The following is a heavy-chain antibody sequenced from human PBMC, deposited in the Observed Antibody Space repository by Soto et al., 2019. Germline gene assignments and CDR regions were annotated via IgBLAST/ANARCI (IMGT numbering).Heavy chain of an antibody. CDR1: GGSVSSGSYY. D-gene: IGHD3-9*01. CDR2: IYYSGST. V-gene: IGHV4-61*01. Sequence: PSETLSLTCTVSGGSVSSGSYYWSWIRQPPGKGLEWIGYIYYSGSTNYNPSLKSRVTISVDTSKNQFSLKLSSATAADTAVYYCARDRNDIGYYYYGMDVWGQGTTVTVSS. J-gene: IGHJ6*02. CDR3: ARDRNDIGYYYYGMDV.